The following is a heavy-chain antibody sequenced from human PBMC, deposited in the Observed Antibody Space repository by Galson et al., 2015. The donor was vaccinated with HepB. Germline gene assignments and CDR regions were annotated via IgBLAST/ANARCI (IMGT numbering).Heavy chain of an antibody. CDR3: ARSLQLDLDAFDI. CDR1: GYTFTGYY. V-gene: IGHV1-2*02. CDR2: INPNSGGT. Sequence: SVKVSCKASGYTFTGYYMHWVRQAPGQGLEWMGWINPNSGGTNYAQKFQGRVTMTRDTSISTAYMELSRLRSDDTAVYYCARSLQLDLDAFDIWGQGTMVTVSS. D-gene: IGHD1-1*01. J-gene: IGHJ3*02.